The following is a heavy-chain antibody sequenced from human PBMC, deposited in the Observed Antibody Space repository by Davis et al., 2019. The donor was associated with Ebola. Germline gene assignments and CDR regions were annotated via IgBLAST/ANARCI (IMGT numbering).Heavy chain of an antibody. V-gene: IGHV1-3*01. Sequence: AASVKVSCKASGYIFTSYAMHWVRQAPGQRLEWMGWINAGNGDTKYSQKFRGRVTITRDTSASTSYMELSSLRSEDTAVYYCARRIAARPNWFDPWGQGTLVTVSS. J-gene: IGHJ5*02. D-gene: IGHD6-6*01. CDR3: ARRIAARPNWFDP. CDR1: GYIFTSYA. CDR2: INAGNGDT.